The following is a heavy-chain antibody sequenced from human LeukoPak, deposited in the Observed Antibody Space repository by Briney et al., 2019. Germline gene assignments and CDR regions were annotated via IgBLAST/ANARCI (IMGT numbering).Heavy chain of an antibody. V-gene: IGHV3-30-3*02. CDR1: GFTFSTYA. CDR3: AKDQRDTSSWYFDY. Sequence: PGGSLRLSCAASGFTFSTYAMHWVRQAPGKGLEWVAVISSDGSNKYYADSVKGRFTISRGNSKNTLSLQMNSLRAEDTAVYYCAKDQRDTSSWYFDYWGQGTLVTVSS. D-gene: IGHD6-13*01. J-gene: IGHJ4*02. CDR2: ISSDGSNK.